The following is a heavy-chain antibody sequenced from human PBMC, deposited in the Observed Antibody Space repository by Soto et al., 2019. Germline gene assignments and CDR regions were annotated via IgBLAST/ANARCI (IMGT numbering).Heavy chain of an antibody. J-gene: IGHJ4*02. CDR1: GGTISSWY. D-gene: IGHD1-26*01. Sequence: QVQLQESGPGLVKPSETLSLTCTVSGGTISSWYWSWIRQPPGKGLEWIGYIYYSGSTNCNPSLKIRVTISVDTSKNKFSLKLSSVTAADTAVYYCARRYGSAIDYWGQGTLVTVSS. CDR2: IYYSGST. CDR3: ARRYGSAIDY. V-gene: IGHV4-59*08.